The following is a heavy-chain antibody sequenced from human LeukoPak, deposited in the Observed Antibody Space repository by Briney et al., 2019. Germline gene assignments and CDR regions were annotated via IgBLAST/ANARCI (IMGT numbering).Heavy chain of an antibody. V-gene: IGHV3-48*01. CDR3: ARRSEFGVLYYMDV. J-gene: IGHJ6*03. CDR2: ISSSSGTI. Sequence: PGGSLRLSCVASGFTLSDSWMHWVRQAPGKGLEWVSYISSSSGTIYYADSVKGRFTISRDNAKNSLYLQMNSLRAEDTAVYYCARRSEFGVLYYMDVWGKGTTVTVSS. D-gene: IGHD3-16*01. CDR1: GFTLSDSW.